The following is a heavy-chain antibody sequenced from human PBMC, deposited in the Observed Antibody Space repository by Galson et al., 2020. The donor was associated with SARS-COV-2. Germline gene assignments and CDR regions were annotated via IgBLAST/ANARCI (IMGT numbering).Heavy chain of an antibody. CDR1: GGTFSSYA. J-gene: IGHJ6*02. D-gene: IGHD3-9*01. V-gene: IGHV1-69*13. CDR2: IIPIFGTA. Sequence: VKVSCKASGGTFSSYAISWVRQAPGQGLEWMGGIIPIFGTANYAQKFQGRVTITADESTSTAYMELSSLRSEDTAVYYCARGHYDILTGYYSYYYYGMDVWGQGTTVTVSS. CDR3: ARGHYDILTGYYSYYYYGMDV.